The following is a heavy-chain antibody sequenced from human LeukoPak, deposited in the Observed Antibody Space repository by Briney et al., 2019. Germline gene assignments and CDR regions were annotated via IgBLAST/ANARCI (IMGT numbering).Heavy chain of an antibody. Sequence: SETLSLTCTVYRGSFSGYYWTWIRQSPGKGLEWIGEINHSGTTNYNPSLKSRVTISIDTSKNQFSLKLTSVTAADTAVYYCARGPTIDYDILTGYYYFDYWGQGTLVTVSS. CDR2: INHSGTT. CDR1: RGSFSGYY. V-gene: IGHV4-34*01. CDR3: ARGPTIDYDILTGYYYFDY. D-gene: IGHD3-9*01. J-gene: IGHJ4*02.